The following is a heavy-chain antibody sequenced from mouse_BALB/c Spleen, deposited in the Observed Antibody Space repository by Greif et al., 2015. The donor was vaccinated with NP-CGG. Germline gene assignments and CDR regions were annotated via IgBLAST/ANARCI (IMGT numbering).Heavy chain of an antibody. J-gene: IGHJ4*01. CDR1: GYTFTSYY. CDR2: IYPGNVNT. Sequence: VQLQQSGPELVKPGASVRISCKASGYTFTSYYIHWVKQRPGQGLEWIGWIYPGNVNTKYNEKFKGKATLTADKSSSTAYMQLSSLTSEDSAVYFCARCDYDYYAMDYWGQGTSVTVSS. D-gene: IGHD2-13*01. CDR3: ARCDYDYYAMDY. V-gene: IGHV1S56*01.